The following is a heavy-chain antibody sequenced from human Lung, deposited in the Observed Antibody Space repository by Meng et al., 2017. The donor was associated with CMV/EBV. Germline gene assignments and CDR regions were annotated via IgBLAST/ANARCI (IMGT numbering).Heavy chain of an antibody. V-gene: IGHV3-53*01. CDR3: AREQGYFSSKHYYYHPDV. CDR1: GFIVSDNY. Sequence: GEXXKISCAASGFIVSDNYMNWVRQAPGKGLEWISIIYSNENTYYADSVKGRFTISRDNSKNTLYLQMNSLRAEDTAVYYCAREQGYFSSKHYYYHPDVWXQGTAVTVSS. D-gene: IGHD6-6*01. J-gene: IGHJ6*02. CDR2: IYSNENT.